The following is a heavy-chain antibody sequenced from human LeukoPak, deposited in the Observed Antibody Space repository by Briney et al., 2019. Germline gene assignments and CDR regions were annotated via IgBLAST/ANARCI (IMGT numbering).Heavy chain of an antibody. D-gene: IGHD2-2*02. CDR2: ISAYNGNT. CDR3: ATATIKVVPAAISY. CDR1: GYTFTSYG. V-gene: IGHV1-18*01. J-gene: IGHJ4*02. Sequence: ASVKVSCKASGYTFTSYGISWVRQAPGQGLEWMGWISAYNGNTNYAQKLQGRVTMTTDTSTDTAYMELSSLRSEDTAVYYCATATIKVVPAAISYWGQGTLVTVSS.